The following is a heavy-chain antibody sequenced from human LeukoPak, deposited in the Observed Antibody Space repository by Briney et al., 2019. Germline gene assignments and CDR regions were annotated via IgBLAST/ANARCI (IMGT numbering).Heavy chain of an antibody. J-gene: IGHJ3*02. CDR1: GGSFSGYY. V-gene: IGHV4-34*01. CDR2: INHSGST. Sequence: SETLSLTCAVYGGSFSGYYWSWIRQPPGKGLEWIGEINHSGSTNYNPSLKGRVTISVDTSKNQFSLKLSSVTAADTAVYYCARGEVGATRTPFDIWGQGTMVTVSS. CDR3: ARGEVGATRTPFDI. D-gene: IGHD1-26*01.